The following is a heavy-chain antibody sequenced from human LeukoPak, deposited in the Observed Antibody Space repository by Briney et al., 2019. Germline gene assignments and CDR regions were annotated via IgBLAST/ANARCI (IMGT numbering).Heavy chain of an antibody. D-gene: IGHD3-10*01. CDR3: ARGGYYGSGNDFRFDP. CDR2: INHSGST. CDR1: GGSFSGYY. V-gene: IGHV4-34*01. J-gene: IGHJ5*02. Sequence: SETLSLTCAIYGGSFSGYYWSWIRQPPGKGLEWIGEINHSGSTNYNPSLKSRVTISVETSKNQFSLKLKSVTAADTAVYYCARGGYYGSGNDFRFDPWGQGTLVTVSS.